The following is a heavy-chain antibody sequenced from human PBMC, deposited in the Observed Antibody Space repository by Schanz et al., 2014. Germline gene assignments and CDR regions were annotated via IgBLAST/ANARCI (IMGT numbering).Heavy chain of an antibody. Sequence: VQLVESGGGLVQPGGSLRLSCAASGFTFNRFAMSWVRQVPGKGLEWVAVVCYDGSKKYYADSVKGRFTTSRDNSKNTMYLQMNSLRAEDTAVYYCVKDLQRELLRDDHYYGMDVWGQGTTVTVSS. D-gene: IGHD1-26*01. CDR2: VCYDGSKK. J-gene: IGHJ6*02. CDR1: GFTFNRFA. CDR3: VKDLQRELLRDDHYYGMDV. V-gene: IGHV3-33*06.